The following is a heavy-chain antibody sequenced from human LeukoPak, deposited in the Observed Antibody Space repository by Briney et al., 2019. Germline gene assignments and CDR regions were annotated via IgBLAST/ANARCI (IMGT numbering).Heavy chain of an antibody. D-gene: IGHD3-9*01. CDR2: IIPIFGTA. CDR1: GGTFSSYA. Sequence: SVKVSCKASGGTFSSYAISWVRQAPGQGLEWMGGIIPIFGTANYAQKFQGRVTITTDESTSTAYMELSSLRSEDTAVYYCARDSWHYDILTGFNDAFDIWGQGTMVTVSS. CDR3: ARDSWHYDILTGFNDAFDI. V-gene: IGHV1-69*05. J-gene: IGHJ3*02.